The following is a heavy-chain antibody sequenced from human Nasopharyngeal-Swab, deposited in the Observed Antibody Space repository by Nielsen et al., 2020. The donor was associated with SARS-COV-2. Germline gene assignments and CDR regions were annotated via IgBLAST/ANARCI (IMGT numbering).Heavy chain of an antibody. CDR2: IKQDGSEK. D-gene: IGHD6-13*01. V-gene: IGHV3-7*01. CDR1: GFTFSSYW. J-gene: IGHJ6*03. Sequence: GGSLRLSCAASGFTFSSYWMSWVRQAPGKGLEWVANIKQDGSEKYYVDPVKGRFTISRDNAKNSLYLQMNSLRAEDTAVYYCARKAGYSSSWEDYYYYYMDVWGKGTTVTVSS. CDR3: ARKAGYSSSWEDYYYYYMDV.